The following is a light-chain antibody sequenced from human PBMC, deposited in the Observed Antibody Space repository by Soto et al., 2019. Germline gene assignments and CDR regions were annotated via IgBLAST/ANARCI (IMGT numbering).Light chain of an antibody. CDR1: QSIRSSS. CDR3: HQYGSSPLT. CDR2: GGS. Sequence: EIVLTQSPGTLSLSPGERATLSCRASQSIRSSSLAWYQQKPGQAPRLLIYGGSSRATGIPDRFSGGGSGTDFSLTISRLETEDFSVYYRHQYGSSPLTFGGGTKVEIK. V-gene: IGKV3-20*01. J-gene: IGKJ4*01.